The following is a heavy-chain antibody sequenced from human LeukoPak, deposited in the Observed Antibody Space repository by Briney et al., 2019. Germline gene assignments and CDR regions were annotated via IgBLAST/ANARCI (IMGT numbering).Heavy chain of an antibody. D-gene: IGHD5-24*01. V-gene: IGHV1-2*02. J-gene: IGHJ2*01. Sequence: ASVKVSCKASGYTFTGYYMHWVRQAPGQGLEWMGWINPNSGGTNYAQKFQGRVTMTRDTSISTAYMELSRLRSDDTAVYYCAKDAREDGYYMQWYFDLWGRGTLVTVSS. CDR3: AKDAREDGYYMQWYFDL. CDR1: GYTFTGYY. CDR2: INPNSGGT.